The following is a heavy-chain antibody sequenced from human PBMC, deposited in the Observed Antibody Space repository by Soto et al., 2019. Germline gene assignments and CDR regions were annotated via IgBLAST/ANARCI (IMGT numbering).Heavy chain of an antibody. V-gene: IGHV3-33*01. CDR1: GFTFSSYG. D-gene: IGHD1-26*01. Sequence: GSLRLSCAASGFTFSSYGMHWVRQAPGKGLEWVAVIWYDGSNKYYADSVKGRFTISRDNSKNTLYLQMNSLRAEDTAVYYCARDAGRWELLDGYGMDVWGQGTTVTVSS. CDR3: ARDAGRWELLDGYGMDV. CDR2: IWYDGSNK. J-gene: IGHJ6*02.